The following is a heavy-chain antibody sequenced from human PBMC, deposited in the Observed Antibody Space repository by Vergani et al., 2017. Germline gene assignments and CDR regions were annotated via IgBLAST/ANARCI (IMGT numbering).Heavy chain of an antibody. CDR1: GFTFSSYS. D-gene: IGHD1-26*01. CDR3: ARGVGATRGIDY. Sequence: EVQLVESGGGLVQPGGSLRLSCEASGFTFSSYSMNWVRQAPGKGLEWVSYISSSSSYTNYADSVKGRFTISRDNAKNSLYLQMNSLRAEDTAVYYCARGVGATRGIDYWGQGTLVTVSS. J-gene: IGHJ4*02. CDR2: ISSSSSYT. V-gene: IGHV3-48*04.